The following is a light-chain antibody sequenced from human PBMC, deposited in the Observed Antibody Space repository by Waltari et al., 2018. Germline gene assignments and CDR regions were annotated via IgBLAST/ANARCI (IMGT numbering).Light chain of an antibody. CDR1: SSDVGSYNL. CDR2: EGS. J-gene: IGLJ3*02. CDR3: CSYTAGSTWV. Sequence: QSALTQPASVSGSPGQSITISCTGTSSDVGSYNLVSWYQQHPGKAPKLMIDEGSKRAAGVSNRFSGSKSGNTASLTSSGLEAEDEADYYCCSYTAGSTWVFGGGTKLTVL. V-gene: IGLV2-23*01.